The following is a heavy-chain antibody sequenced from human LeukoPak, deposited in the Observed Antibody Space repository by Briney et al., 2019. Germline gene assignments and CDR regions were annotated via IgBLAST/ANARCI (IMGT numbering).Heavy chain of an antibody. D-gene: IGHD3/OR15-3a*01. J-gene: IGHJ4*02. CDR2: IKQDGSEK. CDR3: AKGRSYRALLWTY. V-gene: IGHV3-7*03. Sequence: PGGSLRLSCAASGFTFSSYWMSWVRQAPGKGLEWVANIKQDGSEKYYVDSVKGRFTISRDNAKNSLYLQMNSLRAEDTAVYYCAKGRSYRALLWTYWGQGTLVTVSS. CDR1: GFTFSSYW.